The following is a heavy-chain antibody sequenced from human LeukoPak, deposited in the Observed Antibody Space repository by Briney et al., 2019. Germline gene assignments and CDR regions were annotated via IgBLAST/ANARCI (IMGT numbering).Heavy chain of an antibody. CDR3: TTCFGVVISDNFDY. Sequence: PGGSLRLSCAASGFTFSNTWMNWVRQAPGKGLEWVVRIESKTNGETTDYAAPVKGRFTISRDDSKNTLYLQMNNLKTEDTAVYYCTTCFGVVISDNFDYWGQGALVTVSS. CDR2: IESKTNGETT. V-gene: IGHV3-15*04. CDR1: GFTFSNTW. J-gene: IGHJ4*02. D-gene: IGHD3-3*01.